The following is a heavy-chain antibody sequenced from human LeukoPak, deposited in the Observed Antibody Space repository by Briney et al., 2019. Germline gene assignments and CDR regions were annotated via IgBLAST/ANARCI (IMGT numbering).Heavy chain of an antibody. CDR1: GGSFSGYY. J-gene: IGHJ4*02. CDR3: ARNGRGAAMVRRFDY. CDR2: INHSGST. Sequence: SETLSLTCAVYGGSFSGYYWSWIRQPPGKGLEWIGEINHSGSTNYNPSLKSRVTISVDTSKSQFSLKLSSVTAADTAVYYCARNGRGAAMVRRFDYWGQGTLVTVSS. V-gene: IGHV4-34*01. D-gene: IGHD5-18*01.